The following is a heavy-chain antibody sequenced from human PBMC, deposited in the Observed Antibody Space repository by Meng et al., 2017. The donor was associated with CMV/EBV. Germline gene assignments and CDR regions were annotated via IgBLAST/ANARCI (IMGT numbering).Heavy chain of an antibody. V-gene: IGHV3-7*02. CDR2: IKNDGSER. Sequence: LVESGGGFVTPGGSLRSSCAASGLPISNYWISWVRQAPGKGLEWVANIKNDGSERYYVDSVKGRFSISRDNADNSLYLQMNNLRAEDTAVYYCRLGHYSQDWGQGTLVTVSS. J-gene: IGHJ4*02. CDR3: RLGHYSQD. D-gene: IGHD4-17*01. CDR1: GLPISNYW.